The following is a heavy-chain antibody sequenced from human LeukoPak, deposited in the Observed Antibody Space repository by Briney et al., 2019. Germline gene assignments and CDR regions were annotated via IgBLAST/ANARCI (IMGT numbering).Heavy chain of an antibody. J-gene: IGHJ4*02. CDR2: INPNSGGT. Sequence: ASVKVSCKASGYTFTGYYMHWVRQAPGQGLEWMGWINPNSGGTNYAQKFQGRVTMTRDTSISTAYMELSRLRSEDTAVYYCARDRRDYGQWLGLDYWGQGTLVTVSS. V-gene: IGHV1-2*02. D-gene: IGHD6-19*01. CDR3: ARDRRDYGQWLGLDY. CDR1: GYTFTGYY.